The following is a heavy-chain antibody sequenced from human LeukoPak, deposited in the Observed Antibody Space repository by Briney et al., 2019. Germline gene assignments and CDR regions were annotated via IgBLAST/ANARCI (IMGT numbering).Heavy chain of an antibody. Sequence: PGGSLRLSCAASGFTFSSYAMSWVRQAPGKGLEWVSAISGSGGSTYYADSVKGRFTISRDNSKNTLYLQMNSLRAEDMAVYYCAKDGGIVGATTSYFDYWGQGTLVTVSS. D-gene: IGHD1-26*01. CDR3: AKDGGIVGATTSYFDY. V-gene: IGHV3-23*01. CDR1: GFTFSSYA. J-gene: IGHJ4*02. CDR2: ISGSGGST.